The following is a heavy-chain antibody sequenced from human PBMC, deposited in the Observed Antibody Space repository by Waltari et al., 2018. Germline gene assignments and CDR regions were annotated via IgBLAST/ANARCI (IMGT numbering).Heavy chain of an antibody. V-gene: IGHV4-34*01. J-gene: IGHJ3*02. CDR2: INHSGST. CDR1: GGSFSGYY. CDR3: ARAWISLILGATSAFDI. Sequence: QVQLPQWGAGLLKPSETLSLTCAVYGGSFSGYYWSWIRPPPGKGLEWIGEINHSGSTNYNPSLKSRVTISVDTSKNQFSLKLSSVTAADTAVYYCARAWISLILGATSAFDIWGQGTMVTVS. D-gene: IGHD1-26*01.